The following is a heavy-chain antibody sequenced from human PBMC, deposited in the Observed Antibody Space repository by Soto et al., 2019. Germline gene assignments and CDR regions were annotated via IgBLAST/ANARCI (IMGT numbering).Heavy chain of an antibody. CDR3: ARRIADATLHDVFDA. D-gene: IGHD6-13*01. CDR1: GFTFADYP. V-gene: IGHV3-23*01. Sequence: EVQLLESGGGLAQPGGSLRLSCVASGFTFADYPMSWVRQAPGKGLEWVSGISSSGQNTDYTDSARGRFTISRDNSKNTLYLQMSSLRAEDPALYYCARRIADATLHDVFDAWGQCTVVAVSS. CDR2: ISSSGQNT. J-gene: IGHJ3*01.